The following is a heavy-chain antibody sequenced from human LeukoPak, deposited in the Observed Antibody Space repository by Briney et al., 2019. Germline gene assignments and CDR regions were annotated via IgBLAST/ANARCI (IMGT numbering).Heavy chain of an antibody. J-gene: IGHJ4*02. D-gene: IGHD3-22*01. CDR1: GFTFSSYS. CDR3: ARDGWAYYYDSSGNQFDY. CDR2: ISSSSSYI. V-gene: IGHV3-21*01. Sequence: GGSLRLSCAASGFTFSSYSMNWVRQAPGKGLEWVSSISSSSSYIYYADSVKGRFTISRDNAKNSLYLQMNSLRAEDTAVYYCARDGWAYYYDSSGNQFDYWGQGTLVTVSS.